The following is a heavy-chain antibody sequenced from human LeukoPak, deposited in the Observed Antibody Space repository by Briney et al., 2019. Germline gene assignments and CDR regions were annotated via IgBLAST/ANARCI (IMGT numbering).Heavy chain of an antibody. J-gene: IGHJ4*02. Sequence: PGGSLRLSCAASGFTFSNYWMHWVRQAPGKGLVWVSRINNDGSSTTYAESVKGRFTISRDNAKNTLYLQMNSLRVEDTAVYYCAQLWFGESRGQGTLVTVSS. CDR1: GFTFSNYW. V-gene: IGHV3-74*01. CDR2: INNDGSST. CDR3: AQLWFGES. D-gene: IGHD3-10*01.